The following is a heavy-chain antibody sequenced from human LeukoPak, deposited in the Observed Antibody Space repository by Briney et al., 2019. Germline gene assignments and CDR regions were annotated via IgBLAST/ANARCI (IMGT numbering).Heavy chain of an antibody. CDR3: ARGPDRGCSGGSCYFRWFDP. J-gene: IGHJ5*02. D-gene: IGHD2-15*01. CDR1: GYTFTSYG. Sequence: ASVKVSCKASGYTFTSYGISWVRQAPGQGLEWMGWISAYNGNTNYAQKLQGRVTMTTDTSTSTAYMELRSLRSDDTAVYYCARGPDRGCSGGSCYFRWFDPWGQGTLVTVSS. CDR2: ISAYNGNT. V-gene: IGHV1-18*01.